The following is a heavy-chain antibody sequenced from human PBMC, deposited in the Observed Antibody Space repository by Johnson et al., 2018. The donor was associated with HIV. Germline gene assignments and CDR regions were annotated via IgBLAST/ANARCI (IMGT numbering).Heavy chain of an antibody. V-gene: IGHV3-33*06. CDR1: GFTFSSYG. Sequence: QMQLVESGGGVVQPGRSLRLSCAASGFTFSSYGMHWVRQAPGKGLEWVAVIWYDGTNKYYTDSVKGRFTISRDNSKNTLFLHMNSLRAEDTAVYHCAKDLYSSSWTNDAFESWGQGTMVTVSS. CDR3: AKDLYSSSWTNDAFES. CDR2: IWYDGTNK. D-gene: IGHD6-13*01. J-gene: IGHJ3*02.